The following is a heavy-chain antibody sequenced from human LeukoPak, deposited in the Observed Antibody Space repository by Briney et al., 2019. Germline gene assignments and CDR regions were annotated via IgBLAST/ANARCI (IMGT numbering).Heavy chain of an antibody. CDR1: GGSFSGYY. V-gene: IGHV4-34*01. Sequence: SETLSLTCAVYGGSFSGYYWSWIRQPPGKGLEWIGEINHSGSTNYNPSLKSRVTISVDTSKNQFSLKLSSVTAADTAVYYCARGSTGIAAAGHSDYWGQGTLVTVSS. CDR3: ARGSTGIAAAGHSDY. CDR2: INHSGST. J-gene: IGHJ4*02. D-gene: IGHD6-13*01.